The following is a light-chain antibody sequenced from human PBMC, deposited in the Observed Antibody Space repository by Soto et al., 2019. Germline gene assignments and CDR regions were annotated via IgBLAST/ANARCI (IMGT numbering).Light chain of an antibody. J-gene: IGKJ4*01. V-gene: IGKV3-20*01. CDR3: QLYGCSPI. CDR1: QSVSSSY. CDR2: GAS. Sequence: EIVLTQSPGTLSLSPGERATLSCRASQSVSSSYLAWYQQKPGQAPRLLIYGASSRATGIPDRFSGSGSGTDFTLTISRLEPEDFAVYYRQLYGCSPIFGGGTNVDIK.